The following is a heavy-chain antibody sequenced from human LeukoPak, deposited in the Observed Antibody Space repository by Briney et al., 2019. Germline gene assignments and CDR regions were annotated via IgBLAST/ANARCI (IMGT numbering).Heavy chain of an antibody. J-gene: IGHJ4*02. Sequence: ASVKVFCKTSGYTFTDYYMHWVRQAPGQGLEWMGWIHPNSGGTHYAQKFQGRVTMTRDTSISTAYMELNRLKSADTAMYYCAKGGGTIFGVVSIWGQGTLVTVSS. CDR3: AKGGGTIFGVVSI. CDR1: GYTFTDYY. CDR2: IHPNSGGT. V-gene: IGHV1-2*02. D-gene: IGHD3-3*01.